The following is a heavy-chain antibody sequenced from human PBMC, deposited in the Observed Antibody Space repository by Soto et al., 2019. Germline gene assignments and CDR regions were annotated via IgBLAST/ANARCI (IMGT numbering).Heavy chain of an antibody. V-gene: IGHV4-59*12. CDR3: ARGTTSWSWKFDY. D-gene: IGHD2-2*01. Sequence: SETLSLTYTVSGGSISSYFWIWIRQPPGKGLEWIGYINERETNNHNQSIKSRVNMSLDTSTNQLSLRLTSVTADETAVYYCARGTTSWSWKFDYWGQGILVTVSS. CDR1: GGSISSYF. J-gene: IGHJ4*02. CDR2: INERETN.